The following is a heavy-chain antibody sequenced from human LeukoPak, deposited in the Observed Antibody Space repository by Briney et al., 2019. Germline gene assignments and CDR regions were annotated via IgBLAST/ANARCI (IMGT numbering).Heavy chain of an antibody. D-gene: IGHD2-2*01. Sequence: SVKVSCKASGGTFSSYAISWVRQAPGQGLEWMGGIIPIFGTANYAQKFQGRVTITTDESTSTAYMELSSLRSEDTAVYYCARVVPAATDAFDIWGQGTMVTVSS. CDR3: ARVVPAATDAFDI. V-gene: IGHV1-69*05. CDR2: IIPIFGTA. CDR1: GGTFSSYA. J-gene: IGHJ3*02.